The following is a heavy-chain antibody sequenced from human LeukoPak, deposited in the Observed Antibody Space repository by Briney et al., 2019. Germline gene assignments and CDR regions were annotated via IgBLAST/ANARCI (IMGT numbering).Heavy chain of an antibody. D-gene: IGHD3-22*01. V-gene: IGHV3-23*01. CDR3: AKDPTDSSGYISWFDP. CDR1: GFTFSSYA. Sequence: RGSLRLSCAASGFTFSSYAMSWVRQAPGKGLEWASAISGSGGSTYYADSVKGRFTISRDNSKNTLYLQMNSLRAEDTAVYYCAKDPTDSSGYISWFDPWGQGTLVTVSS. J-gene: IGHJ5*02. CDR2: ISGSGGST.